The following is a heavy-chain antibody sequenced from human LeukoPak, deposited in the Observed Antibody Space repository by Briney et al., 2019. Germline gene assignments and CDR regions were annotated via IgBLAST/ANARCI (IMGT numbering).Heavy chain of an antibody. CDR3: ARSTAYYYDSSGGNFDY. J-gene: IGHJ4*02. CDR2: IYPGDSDT. V-gene: IGHV5-51*01. CDR1: GYSFTSYW. D-gene: IGHD3-22*01. Sequence: GESLKISCKGPGYSFTSYWIGWVRQMPGKGLEWMGIIYPGDSDTRYSPSFQGQVTISADKSISTAYLQWSSLKASDTAMYYCARSTAYYYDSSGGNFDYWGQGTLVTVSS.